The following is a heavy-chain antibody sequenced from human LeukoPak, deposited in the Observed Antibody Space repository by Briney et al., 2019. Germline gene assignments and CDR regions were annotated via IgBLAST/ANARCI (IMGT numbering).Heavy chain of an antibody. CDR1: GYSFTSYW. CDR3: ARHSARMAAAGTVAEPLDY. V-gene: IGHV5-51*01. CDR2: IYPGDPDT. J-gene: IGHJ4*02. Sequence: GESLKISCKGSGYSFTSYWIGWVRQLPGKGLEWMGIIYPGDPDTRYSPSFQGQVTTSADKSISTAYLQWSSLKTSDTTMYYCARHSARMAAAGTVAEPLDYWGQGTLVTVSS. D-gene: IGHD6-13*01.